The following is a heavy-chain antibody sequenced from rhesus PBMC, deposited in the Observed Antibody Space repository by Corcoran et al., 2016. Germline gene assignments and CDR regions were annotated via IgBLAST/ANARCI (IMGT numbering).Heavy chain of an antibody. D-gene: IGHD3-3*01. CDR1: GFTFSSYG. V-gene: IGHV3-54*02. J-gene: IGHJ4*01. CDR3: ARGGVQYLDWSPSHALDY. CDR2: ISYDGSKK. Sequence: EVQLVESGGGLVQPGGSLRLTCAASGFTFSSYGIHWVRQAPGRGLEWVAVISYDGSKKYYAGSVKDRFNISRDNSKNRLYLKMNNLKLEDTAVYYCARGGVQYLDWSPSHALDYWGQGVLVTVSS.